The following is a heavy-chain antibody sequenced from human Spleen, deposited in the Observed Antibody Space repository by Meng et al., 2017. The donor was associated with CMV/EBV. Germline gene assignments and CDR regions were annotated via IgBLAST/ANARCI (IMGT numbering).Heavy chain of an antibody. J-gene: IGHJ4*02. D-gene: IGHD3-3*01. V-gene: IGHV2-5*01. CDR1: GFSLSTSGGG. Sequence: SGPTLVKPTQTLTLTCTFSGFSLSTSGGGVGWIRQPPGKALEWLALIYWNDDKRYSPSLKSRLTITKDTSKNQVVLTMTNMDPVDTATYYCAHTDYDFWSGPGENYFDYWGQGTLVTVSS. CDR2: IYWNDDK. CDR3: AHTDYDFWSGPGENYFDY.